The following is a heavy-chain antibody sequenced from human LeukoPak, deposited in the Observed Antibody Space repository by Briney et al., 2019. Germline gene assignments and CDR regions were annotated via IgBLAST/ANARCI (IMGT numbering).Heavy chain of an antibody. CDR1: GFTFSSYW. CDR3: ARVGRELTIDY. D-gene: IGHD1-26*01. Sequence: PGGSLRLSCAASGFTFSSYWMHWVRQAPGKGLVWVSRINSDGSSTSYADSVTGRFTISRDNAKNTLYLQMNSLRAEDTAVYYCARVGRELTIDYWGQGTLVTVSS. V-gene: IGHV3-74*01. CDR2: INSDGSST. J-gene: IGHJ4*02.